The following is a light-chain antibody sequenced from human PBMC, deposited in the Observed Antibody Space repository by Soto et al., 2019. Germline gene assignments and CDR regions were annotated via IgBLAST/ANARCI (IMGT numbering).Light chain of an antibody. Sequence: QSVLTQPPSASGSPGQSVTISCTGTSSDGGGYDYVSWYQQHPGKAPKLIIYEVNERPSGVADRFSGSKSGNTASLTVSGLQVEDEAYDCCLSYVGRHNSVFGTVTKFP. CDR3: LSYVGRHNSV. V-gene: IGLV2-8*01. J-gene: IGLJ1*01. CDR1: SSDGGGYDY. CDR2: EVN.